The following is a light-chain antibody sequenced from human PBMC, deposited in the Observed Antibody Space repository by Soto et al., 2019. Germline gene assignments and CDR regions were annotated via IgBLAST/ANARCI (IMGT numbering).Light chain of an antibody. CDR3: QSYDSSNYVV. CDR2: EDN. J-gene: IGLJ2*01. CDR1: SGSIASNY. V-gene: IGLV6-57*02. Sequence: NFMLTQPHSVSESPGKTVTISCTGSSGSIASNYVQWYQQRPGSAPTTVIYEDNQRPSGVPDRFSGSIDSSSNSASLTISGLMTEDEADYYCQSYDSSNYVVFGGGTKLTVL.